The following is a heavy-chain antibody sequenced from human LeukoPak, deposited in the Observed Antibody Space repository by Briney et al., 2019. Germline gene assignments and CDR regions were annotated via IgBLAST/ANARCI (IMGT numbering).Heavy chain of an antibody. D-gene: IGHD3-22*01. Sequence: GGSLRLSCAASGFTFSDYAMHWVRQAPGKGLEWVAVISKDGSDKYYPGSVRGRFTISRDNSKNTLYLQMNSLRAEDTAVYYCAKVNFYDSSASRYWGQGTLVTVSS. CDR3: AKVNFYDSSASRY. J-gene: IGHJ4*02. V-gene: IGHV3-30-3*01. CDR1: GFTFSDYA. CDR2: ISKDGSDK.